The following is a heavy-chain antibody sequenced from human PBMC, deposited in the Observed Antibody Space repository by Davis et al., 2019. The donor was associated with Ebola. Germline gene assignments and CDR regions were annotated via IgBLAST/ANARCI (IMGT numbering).Heavy chain of an antibody. V-gene: IGHV4-4*07. CDR1: GGSISSYY. J-gene: IGHJ4*02. D-gene: IGHD6-6*01. CDR3: ARAGPLYSSSNFDY. Sequence: PSETLSLTCTVSGGSISSYYWSWIRQPAGKGLEWIGRIYTSPNYNPSLKSRVTMSVDTSKNQFSLKLSSVTAEDTAVYYCARAGPLYSSSNFDYWGQGTLVTVSS. CDR2: IYTSP.